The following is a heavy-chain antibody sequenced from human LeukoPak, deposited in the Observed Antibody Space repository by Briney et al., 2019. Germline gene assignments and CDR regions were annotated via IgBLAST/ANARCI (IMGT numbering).Heavy chain of an antibody. CDR1: GFTFSSYA. J-gene: IGHJ4*02. CDR2: ISGSGGST. Sequence: GGSLRLSCAASGFTFSSYAMAWVRQAPGKGLEWVSAISGSGGSTFYAHSVKGRFTISRDNSKNTLYLQMNSLRAEDTAVYYCAKEGSYDILTGPFDYWGQGTLVTVSS. V-gene: IGHV3-23*01. D-gene: IGHD3-9*01. CDR3: AKEGSYDILTGPFDY.